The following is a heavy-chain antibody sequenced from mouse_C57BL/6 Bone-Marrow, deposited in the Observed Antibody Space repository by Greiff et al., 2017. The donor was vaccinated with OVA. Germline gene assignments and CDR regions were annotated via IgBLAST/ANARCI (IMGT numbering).Heavy chain of an antibody. CDR1: GYTFTSYW. Sequence: VQLQQPGTELVKPGASVKLSCKASGYTFTSYWMHWVKQRPGQGLEWIGNINPSNGGTNYNEKFKSKATLTVDKSSSTAYMQLSSLTTEDSAIYYCARDHYGSPYYYAMDYWGQGTSVTVSS. CDR2: INPSNGGT. D-gene: IGHD1-1*01. CDR3: ARDHYGSPYYYAMDY. J-gene: IGHJ4*01. V-gene: IGHV1-53*01.